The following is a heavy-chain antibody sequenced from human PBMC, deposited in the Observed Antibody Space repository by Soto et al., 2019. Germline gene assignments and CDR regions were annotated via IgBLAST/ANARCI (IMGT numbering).Heavy chain of an antibody. D-gene: IGHD3-3*01. Sequence: SETLSLTCTVSGGSISSYYWSWIRQPAGKGLEWIGRIYTSGSTNYNPSLKSRVTMSVDTSKNQFSLKLSSVTAADTAVYYCARDSDYDFWSGYYIWFDPWGQGTLVTVSS. J-gene: IGHJ5*02. CDR2: IYTSGST. V-gene: IGHV4-4*07. CDR1: GGSISSYY. CDR3: ARDSDYDFWSGYYIWFDP.